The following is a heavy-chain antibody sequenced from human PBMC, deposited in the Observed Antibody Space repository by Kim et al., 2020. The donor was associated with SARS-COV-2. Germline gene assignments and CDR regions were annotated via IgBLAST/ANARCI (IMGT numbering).Heavy chain of an antibody. CDR3: ARYSSGFYHYFDY. J-gene: IGHJ4*02. CDR1: GFTFSDYA. Sequence: GGSLRLFCAASGFTFSDYAMSWVRQAPGKGLEWVSVIYSGGSSTFYADSVKGRFTISRDSSKNTLYLQMNSLRAEDTAVYYCARYSSGFYHYFDYWGQGTLVTVSS. D-gene: IGHD6-19*01. V-gene: IGHV3-23*03. CDR2: IYSGGSST.